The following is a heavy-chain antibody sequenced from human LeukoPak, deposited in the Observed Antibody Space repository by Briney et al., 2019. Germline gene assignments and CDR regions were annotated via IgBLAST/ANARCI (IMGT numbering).Heavy chain of an antibody. V-gene: IGHV4-59*01. CDR3: ARVRYMSYPNWFDP. Sequence: PTETLSLTCTVSGGSISSYYWSWIRQPPGKGLEWIGYIYYSGSTNYNPSLKSRVTISVDTSKKQFSLKVRSVTAADTAVYYCARVRYMSYPNWFDPWGQGTLVTVSS. CDR1: GGSISSYY. J-gene: IGHJ5*02. D-gene: IGHD3-16*02. CDR2: IYYSGST.